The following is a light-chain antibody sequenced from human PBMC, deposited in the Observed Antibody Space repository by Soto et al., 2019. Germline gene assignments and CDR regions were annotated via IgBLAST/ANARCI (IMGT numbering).Light chain of an antibody. J-gene: IGKJ4*01. CDR1: QRVSSY. CDR3: QQRSNWPLT. CDR2: DAS. V-gene: IGKV3-11*01. Sequence: EIVLTQSPATLSLSPGERATLSCRASQRVSSYLGWYQQRPGQAPRLLIYDASKRATGSPARFSGSGSGTDFTLTISSLEPEDFAVYYCQQRSNWPLTFGGGTKVDIK.